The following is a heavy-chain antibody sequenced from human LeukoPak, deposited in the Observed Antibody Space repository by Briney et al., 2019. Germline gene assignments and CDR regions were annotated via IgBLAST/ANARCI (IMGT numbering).Heavy chain of an antibody. V-gene: IGHV4-59*12. Sequence: SETLSLTCAVYGGSFSSYYWSWIRQPPGKGLEWIGYIYYSGSTNYNPSLKSRVTISVDMSKNQFSLKLTSVTAADTAVYYCASGRRDDYFYYYMDVWGKGTPVTVSS. CDR1: GGSFSSYY. D-gene: IGHD6-6*01. CDR3: ASGRRDDYFYYYMDV. CDR2: IYYSGST. J-gene: IGHJ6*03.